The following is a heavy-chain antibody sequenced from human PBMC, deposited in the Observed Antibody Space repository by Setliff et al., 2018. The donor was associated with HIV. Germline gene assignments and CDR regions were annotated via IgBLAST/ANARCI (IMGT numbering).Heavy chain of an antibody. J-gene: IGHJ3*02. CDR2: ILYGGTT. D-gene: IGHD2-8*01. Sequence: SETLSLTCTVSGHSITSGRYFWSWIRQRPGKGLEWIGNILYGGTTYYTPSLKSRVSISVDTSRNQFSLRLNSVTAADTAVYYCARPTTGLGGGAAFDIWGQGTMVTVSS. CDR3: ARPTTGLGGGAAFDI. CDR1: GHSITSGRYF. V-gene: IGHV4-39*01.